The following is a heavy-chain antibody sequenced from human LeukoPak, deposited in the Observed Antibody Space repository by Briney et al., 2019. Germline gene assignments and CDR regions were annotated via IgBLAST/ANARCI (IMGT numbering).Heavy chain of an antibody. J-gene: IGHJ4*02. V-gene: IGHV1-69*04. D-gene: IGHD6-13*01. CDR3: ATSPFKPGIAAAGGVFDY. CDR1: GGTFSSYA. Sequence: SVKVSCKASGGTFSSYAISWVRQAPGQGLEWMGRIIPILGIANYAQKFQGRVTITADKSTSTAYMELSSLRSEDTAVYYCATSPFKPGIAAAGGVFDYWGQGTLVTVSS. CDR2: IIPILGIA.